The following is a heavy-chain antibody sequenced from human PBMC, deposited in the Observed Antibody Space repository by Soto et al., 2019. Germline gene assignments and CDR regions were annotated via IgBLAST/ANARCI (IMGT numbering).Heavy chain of an antibody. CDR1: GFTFSSYG. CDR2: ISYDGSNK. D-gene: IGHD6-13*01. V-gene: IGHV3-30*18. J-gene: IGHJ5*02. CDR3: AKDRIAAAGGNWVDP. Sequence: QVQLVESGGGVVQPGRSLRLSCAASGFTFSSYGMHWVRQAPGKGLEWVAVISYDGSNKYYADSVKGRFTISRDNSKNTLYLEMNSLRAEDTGVYYCAKDRIAAAGGNWVDPWGQGTLVTVSS.